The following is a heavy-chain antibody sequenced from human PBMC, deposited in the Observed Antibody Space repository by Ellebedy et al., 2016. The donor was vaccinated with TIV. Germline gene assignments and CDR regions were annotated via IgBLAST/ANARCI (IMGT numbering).Heavy chain of an antibody. Sequence: AASVKVSCKVSGYTLTELSMHWVRQAPGKGLEWMGGFDPEDGETIYAQKFQGRVTMTEDTSTDTAYMELSSLRSEDTAVYYCATVFFRAGYGDYDLDVWGQGTTVTVSS. D-gene: IGHD4-17*01. CDR3: ATVFFRAGYGDYDLDV. J-gene: IGHJ6*02. V-gene: IGHV1-24*01. CDR1: GYTLTELS. CDR2: FDPEDGET.